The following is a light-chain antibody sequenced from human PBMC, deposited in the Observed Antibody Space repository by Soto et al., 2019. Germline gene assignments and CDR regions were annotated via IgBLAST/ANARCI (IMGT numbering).Light chain of an antibody. CDR3: QQRNYWPGT. J-gene: IGKJ2*01. Sequence: EIVLTQSPATLSLSPGERATLSCRASQSVSNFLAWYQQKPGQAPRVIIYDASTRATGIPARFSGSGSGTDFTLTISSLESEDFAVYYCQQRNYWPGTFGQGTKLEIK. V-gene: IGKV3-11*01. CDR1: QSVSNF. CDR2: DAS.